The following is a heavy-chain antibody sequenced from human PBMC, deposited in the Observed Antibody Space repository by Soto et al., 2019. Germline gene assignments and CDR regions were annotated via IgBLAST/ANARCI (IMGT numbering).Heavy chain of an antibody. D-gene: IGHD5-12*01. CDR2: IIPIFGTA. CDR1: GGTFSSYA. CDR3: ARDLPSYSGYPNNWFDP. V-gene: IGHV1-69*05. Sequence: QVQLVQSGAEVKKPGSSVKVSCKASGGTFSSYAISWVRQAPGQGLEWMGGIIPIFGTANYAQKFQGRVTITTDESTSTAYMELSSLRSEDTAVYYCARDLPSYSGYPNNWFDPWGQGTLVTVSS. J-gene: IGHJ5*02.